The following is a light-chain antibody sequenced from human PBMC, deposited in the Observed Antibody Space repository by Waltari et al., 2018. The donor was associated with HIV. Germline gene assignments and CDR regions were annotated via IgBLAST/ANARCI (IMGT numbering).Light chain of an antibody. CDR1: RSDVGDHTP. Sequence: QSALTQPASVSGSPGPSITLSCTGTRSDVGDHTPVSLYQHHPGNAPTLMIYAVNYRPSGISDRFSGSKSGNTASLTISGLRAEDEADYYCSSYSRSNTLVFGSGTKVTVL. CDR3: SSYSRSNTLV. V-gene: IGLV2-14*03. J-gene: IGLJ1*01. CDR2: AVN.